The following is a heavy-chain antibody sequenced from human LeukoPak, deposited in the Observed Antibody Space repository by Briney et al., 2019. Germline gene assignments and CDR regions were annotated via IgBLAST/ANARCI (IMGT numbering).Heavy chain of an antibody. Sequence: GGSLRLSCAASGLTFSSHWMNWVRQAPGKGLEWISYITTSGGAKNYADSVKGRFTISRDNAKNSLYLQMNSLRDEDTAVYYCARIRRDRSSYYYGMDVWGQGTTVTVSS. CDR3: ARIRRDRSSYYYGMDV. V-gene: IGHV3-48*02. CDR2: ITTSGGAK. J-gene: IGHJ6*02. D-gene: IGHD2-2*01. CDR1: GLTFSSHW.